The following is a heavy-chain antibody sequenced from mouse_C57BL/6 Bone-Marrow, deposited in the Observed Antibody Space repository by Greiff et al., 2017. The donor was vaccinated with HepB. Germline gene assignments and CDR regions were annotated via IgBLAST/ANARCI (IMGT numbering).Heavy chain of an antibody. Sequence: QVQLQQSGAELARPGASVKLSCKASGYTFTSYGISWVKQRTGQGLEWIGEIYPRSGNTYYNEKFKGKATLTADKSSSTAYMELRSLTSEDSAVYFCQSLYYYGSSYYWYFDVWGTGTTVTVSS. CDR2: IYPRSGNT. CDR1: GYTFTSYG. J-gene: IGHJ1*03. D-gene: IGHD1-1*01. CDR3: QSLYYYGSSYYWYFDV. V-gene: IGHV1-81*01.